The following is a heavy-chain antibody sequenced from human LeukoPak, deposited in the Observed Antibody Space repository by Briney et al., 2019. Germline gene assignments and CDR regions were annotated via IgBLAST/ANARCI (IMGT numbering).Heavy chain of an antibody. Sequence: SETLSLTCTVSGGSISSSSYYWGWIRQPPGKGLEWIGSIYYSGSTYYNPSLKSRVTISVDTSKNQFSLKLSSVTAADTAVYYCARGRYYDSTNDAFDIWGQGTMVTVSS. J-gene: IGHJ3*02. D-gene: IGHD3-22*01. CDR2: IYYSGST. V-gene: IGHV4-39*07. CDR1: GGSISSSSYY. CDR3: ARGRYYDSTNDAFDI.